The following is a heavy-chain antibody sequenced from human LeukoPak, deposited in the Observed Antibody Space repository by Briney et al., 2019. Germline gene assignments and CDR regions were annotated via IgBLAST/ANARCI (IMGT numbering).Heavy chain of an antibody. J-gene: IGHJ4*02. CDR3: ARFAGGHNYGAWDY. CDR2: IWYDGSKK. D-gene: IGHD4/OR15-4a*01. CDR1: GFTFSSYG. V-gene: IGHV3-33*01. Sequence: PGGSLRLSCAASGFTFSSYGMHWVRQAPGTGLGWVAVIWYDGSKKNYADSVKGRFTISRDNSKNTLYLQMNSLRDEDTAVYHCARFAGGHNYGAWDYWGQGTLVTVSS.